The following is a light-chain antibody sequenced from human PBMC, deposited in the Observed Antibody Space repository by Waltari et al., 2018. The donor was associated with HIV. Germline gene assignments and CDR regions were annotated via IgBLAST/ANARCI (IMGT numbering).Light chain of an antibody. V-gene: IGLV1-47*01. Sequence: QSALTQPPSASGTPGQRVTISCSGSSSNVGRNAVYWYQKFPGSAPQLVIYRDNQRPPGVWDRFSGSKSGAAASLAISGLRSEDEADFYCSTWDDSLKDVLFGGGTKLTVL. J-gene: IGLJ2*01. CDR3: STWDDSLKDVL. CDR2: RDN. CDR1: SSNVGRNA.